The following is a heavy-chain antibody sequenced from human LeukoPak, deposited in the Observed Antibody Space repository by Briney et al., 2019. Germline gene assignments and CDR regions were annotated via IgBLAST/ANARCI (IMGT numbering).Heavy chain of an antibody. Sequence: GGSLRLSCAASGFTFSSYAMSWVRQAPGKGLEWVSVISGSGGSTYYADSVKGRFTISRDNSKNTLYLQMNSLRAEDTAVYNCAKAYGGNYHYYMDVWGKGTTVTISS. D-gene: IGHD4-23*01. V-gene: IGHV3-23*01. CDR2: ISGSGGST. CDR1: GFTFSSYA. J-gene: IGHJ6*03. CDR3: AKAYGGNYHYYMDV.